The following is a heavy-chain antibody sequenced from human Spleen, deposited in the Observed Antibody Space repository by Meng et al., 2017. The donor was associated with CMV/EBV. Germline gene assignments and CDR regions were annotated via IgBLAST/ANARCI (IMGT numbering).Heavy chain of an antibody. J-gene: IGHJ4*02. CDR2: FYHGGST. CDR1: GYSISSGYY. Sequence: SETLSLTCTVSGYSISSGYYWGWIRQPPGKGLEWIRSFYHGGSTYYNPSLKSRVTISVDTSKNQFSLKLTSVTAADTAVYYCARARFDYWGQGTLVTVSS. V-gene: IGHV4-38-2*02. CDR3: ARARFDY.